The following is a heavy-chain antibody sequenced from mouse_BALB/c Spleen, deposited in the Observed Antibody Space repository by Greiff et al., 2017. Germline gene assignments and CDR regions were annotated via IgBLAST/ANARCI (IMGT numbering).Heavy chain of an antibody. CDR3: TRGSSGYLYYYAMDY. D-gene: IGHD3-1*01. Sequence: LQQPGSELVRPGASVKLSCKASGYTFTSYWMHWVKQRPGQGLEWIGNIYPGSGSTNYDEKFKSKATLTVDTSSSTAYMQLSSLTSEDSAVYYCTRGSSGYLYYYAMDYWGQGTSVTVSS. CDR2: IYPGSGST. V-gene: IGHV1S22*01. J-gene: IGHJ4*01. CDR1: GYTFTSYW.